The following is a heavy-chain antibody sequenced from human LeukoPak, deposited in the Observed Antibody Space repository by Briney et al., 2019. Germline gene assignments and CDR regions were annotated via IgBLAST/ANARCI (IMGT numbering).Heavy chain of an antibody. CDR1: GFSFSVYE. J-gene: IGHJ4*02. CDR3: ATKQWLAPPPDS. Sequence: GGSLRLSCAASGFSFSVYEIHWVRQAPGKGLESVSRINTDGTVTTYADSVKGRFTVSRDNADNTMFLQMNSVRDEDTAVYYCATKQWLAPPPDSWGQGTPVTVSS. V-gene: IGHV3-74*01. CDR2: INTDGTVT. D-gene: IGHD6-19*01.